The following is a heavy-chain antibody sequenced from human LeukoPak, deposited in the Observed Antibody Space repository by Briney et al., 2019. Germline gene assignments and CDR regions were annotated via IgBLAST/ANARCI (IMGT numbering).Heavy chain of an antibody. CDR1: GFTFSSYA. Sequence: PGASLRLSCAASGFTFSSYAMSWVRQAPGKGLEWVAAISGRGGSTYYADSVKGQFTISRENSKNTLYLQMNSLYYCAKEAAAAGEFDYWGQGTLVTVSS. CDR3: GEFDY. D-gene: IGHD6-13*01. CDR2: ISGRGGST. J-gene: IGHJ4*02. V-gene: IGHV3-23*01.